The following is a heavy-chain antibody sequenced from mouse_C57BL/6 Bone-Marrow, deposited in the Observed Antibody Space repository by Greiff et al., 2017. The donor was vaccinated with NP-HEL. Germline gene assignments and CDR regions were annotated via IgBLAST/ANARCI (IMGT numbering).Heavy chain of an antibody. V-gene: IGHV1-81*01. Sequence: QVQLQQSGAELARPGASVKLSCKASGYTFTSYGISWVKQRTGQGLEWIGEIYPRSGNTYYNEKFKGKATLTADKSSSTAYMELRSLTSEDSAVYFCASAGGGSPPPCCFDYWGQGTTRTVSS. J-gene: IGHJ2*01. CDR2: IYPRSGNT. D-gene: IGHD1-1*02. CDR1: GYTFTSYG. CDR3: ASAGGGSPPPCCFDY.